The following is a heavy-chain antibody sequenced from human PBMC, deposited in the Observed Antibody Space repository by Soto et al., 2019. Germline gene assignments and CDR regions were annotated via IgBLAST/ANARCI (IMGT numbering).Heavy chain of an antibody. CDR1: GFTFSSYA. V-gene: IGHV3-23*01. D-gene: IGHD5-12*01. Sequence: EVQLLESGGGLVQPGGSLRLSCAASGFTFSSYAMSWVRQAPGKGLEWVSAISGSGGSTYYADSVKGRFTISRDNSKNTLYRQLNRLRCADTAVYYCAKRRGYGTGPFDPWGQGTLVTVSS. J-gene: IGHJ5*02. CDR2: ISGSGGST. CDR3: AKRRGYGTGPFDP.